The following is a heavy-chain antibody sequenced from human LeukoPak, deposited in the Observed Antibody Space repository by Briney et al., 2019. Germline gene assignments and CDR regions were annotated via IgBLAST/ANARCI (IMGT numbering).Heavy chain of an antibody. CDR2: IYTSETS. V-gene: IGHV4-4*07. J-gene: IGHJ5*02. CDR3: ARSLGYCSGTSCQRWFDT. Sequence: SETLSLTCTVSGGSIRRFYWSWLRQPAGKGLEWIGRIYTSETSSYNPSLKSRVTMSVDTSKNQFSLKLSSVTAADTAVYYCARSLGYCSGTSCQRWFDTGGQGTLVTVS. D-gene: IGHD2-2*01. CDR1: GGSIRRFY.